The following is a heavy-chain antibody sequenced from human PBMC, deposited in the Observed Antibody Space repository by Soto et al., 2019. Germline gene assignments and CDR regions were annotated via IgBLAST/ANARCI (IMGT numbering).Heavy chain of an antibody. CDR1: GFTFSNYE. CDR3: AKNRELYYDGSRANDS. CDR2: ISSGGRTR. D-gene: IGHD3-16*01. V-gene: IGHV3-48*03. Sequence: EVQLVESGGGLVHPGGSLRLSCAASGFTFSNYEMNWVRQAPGKGLEWVSYISSGGRTRYYADSVKGRFTISRDNAKNSLYLQMNSLRAEDAAIYYCAKNRELYYDGSRANDSWGQGTLVTVSS. J-gene: IGHJ4*02.